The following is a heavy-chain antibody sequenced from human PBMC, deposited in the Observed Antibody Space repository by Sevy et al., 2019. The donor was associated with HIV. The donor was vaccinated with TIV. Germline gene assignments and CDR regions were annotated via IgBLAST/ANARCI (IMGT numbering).Heavy chain of an antibody. D-gene: IGHD6-6*01. J-gene: IGHJ4*02. V-gene: IGHV3-23*01. CDR1: GFTFNTHA. Sequence: GGSLRLSCAASGFTFNTHAMNWVRQAPGKGLEWVSTISGPGGSISYADSVQGRFTVSRDNSKNTLYLQMNSLRAEDTAVYYCAKDLTGRYSSSSGDFDYWGQGTLVTVSS. CDR2: ISGPGGSI. CDR3: AKDLTGRYSSSSGDFDY.